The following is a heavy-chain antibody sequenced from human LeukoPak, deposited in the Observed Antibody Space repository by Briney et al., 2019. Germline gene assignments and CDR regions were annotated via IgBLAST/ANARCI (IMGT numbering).Heavy chain of an antibody. Sequence: PGGSLRLSCAASGFTFSSFEMNWVRQAPGKGLEWLSHISTSGSTKYYANSVKGRFTISRDNADNSVYLQMSSLTAEDTATYFCAKDFRHWPGNDCYGWFGPWGQGTLVTVSS. J-gene: IGHJ5*02. CDR1: GFTFSSFE. V-gene: IGHV3-48*03. D-gene: IGHD2-21*02. CDR3: AKDFRHWPGNDCYGWFGP. CDR2: ISTSGSTK.